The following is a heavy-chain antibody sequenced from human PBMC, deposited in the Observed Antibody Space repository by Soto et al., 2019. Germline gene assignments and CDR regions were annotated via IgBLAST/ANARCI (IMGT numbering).Heavy chain of an antibody. Sequence: GGSLRLSFAASGFTFSSYGMHWVRQAPGKGLEWVAFISYDGSNKYYADSVKVRFTISIDNSKNTLYLQMNSLRAEDTAVYYCAKEDEQKPVPLFHXWGQGTLVTVSX. V-gene: IGHV3-30*18. D-gene: IGHD6-13*01. CDR2: ISYDGSNK. J-gene: IGHJ4*02. CDR1: GFTFSSYG. CDR3: AKEDEQKPVPLFHX.